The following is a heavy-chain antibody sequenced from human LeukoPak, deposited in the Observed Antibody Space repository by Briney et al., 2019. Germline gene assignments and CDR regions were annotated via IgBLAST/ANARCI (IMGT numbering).Heavy chain of an antibody. V-gene: IGHV1-2*02. Sequence: ASVKVSCKASGYTFTGYYMHWVRQAPGQGLEWMGWINPNSGGTNYAQKFQGRVTMTRDTSISTGYMELRRLRSDDTAVYYCARATTGIDYWGQGTLVTVSS. CDR2: INPNSGGT. D-gene: IGHD4-17*01. CDR1: GYTFTGYY. CDR3: ARATTGIDY. J-gene: IGHJ4*02.